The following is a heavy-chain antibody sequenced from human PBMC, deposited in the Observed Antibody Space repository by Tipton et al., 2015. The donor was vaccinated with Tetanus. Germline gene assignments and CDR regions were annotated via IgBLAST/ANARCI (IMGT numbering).Heavy chain of an antibody. CDR3: AGELELPNYGMDV. CDR1: GGSFSGYY. Sequence: TLSLTCAVYGGSFSGYYWSWIRQPAGKGLEWIGRIYTSGSTNYNPSLKSRVTMSVDTSKNQFSLKLSSVTAADTAVYYCAGELELPNYGMDVWGQGTTVTVSS. D-gene: IGHD1-7*01. V-gene: IGHV4-59*10. CDR2: IYTSGST. J-gene: IGHJ6*02.